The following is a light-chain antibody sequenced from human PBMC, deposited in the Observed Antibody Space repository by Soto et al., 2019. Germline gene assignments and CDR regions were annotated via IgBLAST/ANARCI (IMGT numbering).Light chain of an antibody. V-gene: IGLV2-14*01. J-gene: IGLJ3*02. CDR3: SSYTSTEKGV. CDR1: SSYVGGYDY. Sequence: QSALTQPASVSASPGQSITISCTGTSSYVGGYDYVSWYQQHPGKAPKLIFYQVTNRPSGVSNRLSGSKSGKTASLTISGLQPEDEAHYYCSSYTSTEKGVFGGGTKLTVL. CDR2: QVT.